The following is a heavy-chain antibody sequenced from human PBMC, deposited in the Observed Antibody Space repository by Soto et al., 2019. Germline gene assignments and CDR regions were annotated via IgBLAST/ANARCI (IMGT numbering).Heavy chain of an antibody. V-gene: IGHV4-59*08. J-gene: IGHJ4*02. Sequence: XXTLSLPCTVSGGSISSYYWRWILQPPGKGLEWIGYIYYSGSTNYNPSLKSRVTISVDTSKNQFSLKLSSVTAADTAVYYCARSPHFGVVGDYWGQGTLVTVSS. CDR1: GGSISSYY. CDR2: IYYSGST. CDR3: ARSPHFGVVGDY. D-gene: IGHD3-3*01.